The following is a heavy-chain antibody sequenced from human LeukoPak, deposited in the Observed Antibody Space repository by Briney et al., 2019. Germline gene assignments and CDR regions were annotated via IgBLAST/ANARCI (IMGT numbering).Heavy chain of an antibody. CDR3: AKDLRSGYDSPVDY. V-gene: IGHV3-23*01. D-gene: IGHD5-12*01. J-gene: IGHJ4*02. Sequence: PGGSLRLSCAASGFTFSSYAMNWVRQAPGKGLEWFSGLSGSGGSTYYSESVKGRFTSSRDNSKKTLSLQMNSLRVEDTAVYYCAKDLRSGYDSPVDYWGQGTLVTVSS. CDR1: GFTFSSYA. CDR2: LSGSGGST.